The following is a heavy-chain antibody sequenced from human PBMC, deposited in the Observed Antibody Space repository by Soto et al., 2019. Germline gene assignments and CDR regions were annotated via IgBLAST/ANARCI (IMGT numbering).Heavy chain of an antibody. CDR1: GFTVSSNY. CDR2: IYSGGST. V-gene: IGHV3-53*02. Sequence: EVQLVETGGGLIQPGGSLRLSCAASGFTVSSNYMSWVRQAPGKGLEWVSVIYSGGSTYYADSVKGRFTISRDNSKNSLYLQMNSLRAEDTAVYYCARWDEGLFGMDVWGQGTTGTVAS. CDR3: ARWDEGLFGMDV. D-gene: IGHD1-26*01. J-gene: IGHJ6*02.